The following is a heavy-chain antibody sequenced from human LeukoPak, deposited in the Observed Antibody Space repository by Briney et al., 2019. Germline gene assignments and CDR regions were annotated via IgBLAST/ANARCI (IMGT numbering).Heavy chain of an antibody. CDR2: IYYSGST. CDR1: GGSVSSGSYY. CDR3: ASGYCSSTSCHPPYYGMDV. V-gene: IGHV4-61*01. Sequence: PSETLSLTCTVSGGSVSSGSYYWSWIRQPPGKGLEWIGYIYYSGSTNYNPSLKSRVTISVDTSKNQFSLKLSSVTTADTAVYYCASGYCSSTSCHPPYYGMDVWGQGTTVTVSS. J-gene: IGHJ6*02. D-gene: IGHD2-2*01.